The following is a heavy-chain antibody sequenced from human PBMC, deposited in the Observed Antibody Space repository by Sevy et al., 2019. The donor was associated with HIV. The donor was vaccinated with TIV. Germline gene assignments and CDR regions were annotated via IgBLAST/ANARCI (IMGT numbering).Heavy chain of an antibody. J-gene: IGHJ3*01. Sequence: GGSLRLSCAASGFTFNIHAMNWVRQAPGKGLEWVSVISGPGYGTNYADSVKGRFTISRDNSKNTLFLQMNSLTDDDTAVYYCAKALNPALESMLEVNLRSLKGFDVWGQGTMVTVSS. CDR1: GFTFNIHA. CDR3: AKALNPALESMLEVNLRSLKGFDV. V-gene: IGHV3-23*01. D-gene: IGHD3-22*01. CDR2: ISGPGYGT.